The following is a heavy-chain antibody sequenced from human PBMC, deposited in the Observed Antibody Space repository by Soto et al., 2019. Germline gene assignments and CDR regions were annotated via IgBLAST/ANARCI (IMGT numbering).Heavy chain of an antibody. D-gene: IGHD5-18*01. J-gene: IGHJ4*02. CDR2: GYHGGNT. Sequence: QLQLQESGPGLVKPSETQSLTCTVSGGSISSNSYYWAWIRQPPGKGLEWIGSGYHGGNTYYNPSHKSRVPISVDTSTNQFSLKLTSVTAAATALYYCARHLSGYGYLYFEYWGQGILVTVSS. CDR1: GGSISSNSYY. V-gene: IGHV4-39*01. CDR3: ARHLSGYGYLYFEY.